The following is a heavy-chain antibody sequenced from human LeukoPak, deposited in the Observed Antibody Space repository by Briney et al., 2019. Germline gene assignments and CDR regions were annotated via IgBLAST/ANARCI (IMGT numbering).Heavy chain of an antibody. J-gene: IGHJ5*02. CDR3: AREGYSGYDLSWFDP. CDR2: IKQDGSEK. Sequence: GGSLRLSCAASGFTYSSYWMSWVRQAPGKGLERVANIKQDGSEKYYVDSVKGRFTISRDNAKNSLYLQMNSLRAEDTAVYYCAREGYSGYDLSWFDPWGQGTLVTVSS. V-gene: IGHV3-7*01. CDR1: GFTYSSYW. D-gene: IGHD5-12*01.